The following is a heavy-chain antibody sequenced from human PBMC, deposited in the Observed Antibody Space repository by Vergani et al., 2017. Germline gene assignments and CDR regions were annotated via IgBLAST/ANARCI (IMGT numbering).Heavy chain of an antibody. V-gene: IGHV4-34*01. Sequence: QVQLQESGPGLVKPSETLSLTCTVSGGSISGYYWSWIRQPPGKGLEWIGEINHSGSTNYNPSLKSRVTISVDTSKNQFSLKLSSVTAADTAVYYCARGGGVFDPWGQGTLVTVSS. D-gene: IGHD4-23*01. CDR3: ARGGGVFDP. CDR2: INHSGST. CDR1: GGSISGYY. J-gene: IGHJ5*02.